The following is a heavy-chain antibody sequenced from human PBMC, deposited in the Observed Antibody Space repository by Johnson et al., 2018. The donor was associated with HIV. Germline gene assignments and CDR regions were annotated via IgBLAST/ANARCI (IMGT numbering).Heavy chain of an antibody. CDR1: GFTFDDYA. CDR2: ISWNSGSI. Sequence: VQLVESGGGLVQPGRSLRLSCAASGFTFDDYAMHWVRQAPGKGLEWVSGISWNSGSIGYADSVKGRFTISRDNAKNTLSLQMNSLRAEDTAVYYCGRERPRDAFDIWGQGTMVTVSS. CDR3: GRERPRDAFDI. J-gene: IGHJ3*02. V-gene: IGHV3-9*01.